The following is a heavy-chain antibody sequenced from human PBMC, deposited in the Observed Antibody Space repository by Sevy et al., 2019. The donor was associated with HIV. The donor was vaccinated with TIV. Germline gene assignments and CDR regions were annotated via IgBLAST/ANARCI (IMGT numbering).Heavy chain of an antibody. CDR3: ARLLVGYCSSTICYTEDFDY. J-gene: IGHJ4*02. Sequence: ASVKVSCKASGYTFTSYGISWVRQAPGQGLEWMGWISAYNGNTNYAQKLQGRVTMTTDTSTSTAYMELRSLRSDDTAVYYCARLLVGYCSSTICYTEDFDYWGQGTLVTVSS. CDR2: ISAYNGNT. D-gene: IGHD2-2*02. V-gene: IGHV1-18*01. CDR1: GYTFTSYG.